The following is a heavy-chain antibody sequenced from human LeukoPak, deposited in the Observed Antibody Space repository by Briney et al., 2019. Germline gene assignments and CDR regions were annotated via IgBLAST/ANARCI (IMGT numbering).Heavy chain of an antibody. D-gene: IGHD3-16*01. CDR1: GFTFSSNS. CDR3: AREVGGSAFDI. V-gene: IGHV3-21*01. CDR2: ITSSSSYS. J-gene: IGHJ3*02. Sequence: PGGSLRLSCAASGFTFSSNSMNWVRQAPGKGLEWVSSITSSSSYSFYADSVKGRFTISRDNAKNSLYLQMNSLRAEDTAVYYCAREVGGSAFDIWGQGTMVTVSS.